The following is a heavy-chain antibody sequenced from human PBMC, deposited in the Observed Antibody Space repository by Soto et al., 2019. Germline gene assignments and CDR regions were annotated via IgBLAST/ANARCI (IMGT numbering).Heavy chain of an antibody. CDR1: GFTFSSYA. V-gene: IGHV3-30-3*01. CDR3: ARPYGDYAGYFDY. J-gene: IGHJ4*02. Sequence: PGGSLSLSCAASGFTFSSYAMHWVRQAPGKGLEWVAVISYDGSNKYYADSVKGRFTISRDNSKNTLYLQMNSLRAEDTAVYYCARPYGDYAGYFDYWGQGTLVTVSS. D-gene: IGHD4-17*01. CDR2: ISYDGSNK.